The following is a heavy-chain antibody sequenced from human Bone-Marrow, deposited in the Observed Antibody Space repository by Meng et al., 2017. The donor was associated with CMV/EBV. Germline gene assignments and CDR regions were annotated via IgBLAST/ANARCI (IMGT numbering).Heavy chain of an antibody. CDR1: GGTFSSYA. CDR2: ISAYNGNT. CDR3: ARGDYDNSGYYHLY. Sequence: ASVKVSCKASGGTFSSYAISWVRQAPGQGLEWMGWISAYNGNTNYAQKFQDRVTMTTDTSTSTAYMELRSLRSDDTAVYYCARGDYDNSGYYHLYWGQGTLVTVSS. J-gene: IGHJ4*02. D-gene: IGHD3-22*01. V-gene: IGHV1-18*01.